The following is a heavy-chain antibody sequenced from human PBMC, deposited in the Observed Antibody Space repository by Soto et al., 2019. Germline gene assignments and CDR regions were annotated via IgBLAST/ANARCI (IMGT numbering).Heavy chain of an antibody. J-gene: IGHJ4*02. CDR3: AKSRYSDNSCDFYDD. V-gene: IGHV3-30-3*02. CDR1: GFTFSSYA. CDR2: ISYDGTNT. Sequence: GGSLRLSCAASGFTFSSYAMNWVRQAPGKGLEWVALISYDGTNTYYADSVKGRFTISRDNSNNTLFLQMNSLRAEDTAVYYCAKSRYSDNSCDFYDDSGQGTRVTVSS. D-gene: IGHD3-22*01.